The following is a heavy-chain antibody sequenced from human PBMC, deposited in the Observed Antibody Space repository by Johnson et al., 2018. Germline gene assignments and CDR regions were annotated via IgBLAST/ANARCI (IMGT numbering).Heavy chain of an antibody. J-gene: IGHJ6*02. Sequence: QVQLVESGGGVVQPGRSLRLSCAASGFRFSSYGMHWVRQAPGKGLEWVAVIWYDGSNKYYADSVKGRFTISRDNSKNTLYLQMNSVGAEDTAVYYWAREGYGGFLVVPMDVWGQGTTVTVSS. CDR1: GFRFSSYG. CDR2: IWYDGSNK. CDR3: AREGYGGFLVVPMDV. V-gene: IGHV3-33*01. D-gene: IGHD3-10*01.